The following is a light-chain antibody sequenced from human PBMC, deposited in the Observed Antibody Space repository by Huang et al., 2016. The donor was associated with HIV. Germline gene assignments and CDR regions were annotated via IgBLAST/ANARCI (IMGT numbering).Light chain of an antibody. CDR3: QQYSIYPWT. J-gene: IGKJ1*01. V-gene: IGKV1-5*03. CDR2: KTS. Sequence: DIQMTQSPSTLSASVGDRVTITCRASQSISFWLAWYQQKPGKTPKLLISKTSNLEDAVPSRFSGSGSGTEFTLTISSLQPDDFATYYCQQYSIYPWTFGQGTKMEVK. CDR1: QSISFW.